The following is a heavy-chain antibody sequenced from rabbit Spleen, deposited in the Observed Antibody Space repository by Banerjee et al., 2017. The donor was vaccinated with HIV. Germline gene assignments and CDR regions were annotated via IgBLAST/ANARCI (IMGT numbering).Heavy chain of an antibody. Sequence: QSLEESGGDLVKPGASLTLTCTASGFSFSSSYYMCWVRQAPGKGLECIACIYAGSSDSTYYANWAKGRFIISKASSTTVTLQMTSLTVADTATYFCARGSATMTMVITGYYLNLWGPGTLVTVS. J-gene: IGHJ4*01. CDR2: IYAGSSDST. CDR1: GFSFSSSYY. V-gene: IGHV1S40*01. CDR3: ARGSATMTMVITGYYLNL. D-gene: IGHD2-1*01.